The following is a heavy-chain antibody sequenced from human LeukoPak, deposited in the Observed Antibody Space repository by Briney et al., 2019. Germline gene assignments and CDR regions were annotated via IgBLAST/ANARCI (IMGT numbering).Heavy chain of an antibody. Sequence: PGGSLRLSCAASGFIFSSYSMNWVRQAPGKGLEWVSSISSSSTYIYYADSVKGRFTISRDNAKNSLYLQMNSLRAEDTAVYYCATMTTVTSAIVCWGQGTLVTVSS. CDR2: ISSSSTYI. V-gene: IGHV3-21*01. D-gene: IGHD4-17*01. CDR3: ATMTTVTSAIVC. J-gene: IGHJ4*02. CDR1: GFIFSSYS.